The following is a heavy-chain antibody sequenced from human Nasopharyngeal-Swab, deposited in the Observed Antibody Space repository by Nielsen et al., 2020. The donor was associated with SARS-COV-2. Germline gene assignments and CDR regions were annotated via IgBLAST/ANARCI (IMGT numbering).Heavy chain of an antibody. J-gene: IGHJ6*02. Sequence: WVRQAPGQGLEWMGMINPGSGGTTYAQKFQGRVTMTRETSTSTVFMDLSSLRSEDTAVYYCARRGRCSGSSCDMDVWGQGTTVTVSS. CDR2: INPGSGGT. CDR3: ARRGRCSGSSCDMDV. V-gene: IGHV1-46*01. D-gene: IGHD2-2*01.